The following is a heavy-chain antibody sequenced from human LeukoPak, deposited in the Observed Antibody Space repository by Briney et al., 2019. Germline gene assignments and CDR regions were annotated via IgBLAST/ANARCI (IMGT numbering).Heavy chain of an antibody. CDR2: IKEDGSEI. CDR3: ARYKKSGDASGTYRLDY. J-gene: IGHJ4*02. D-gene: IGHD3-10*01. Sequence: PGGSLRLSCAASEFTFSIYWMTWVRQAPGKGLEWVANIKEDGSEIYYVDSVKGRFTVSRDNAKNSLYLQMNSLRGEDTAVYYCARYKKSGDASGTYRLDYWGQGTLVTVSS. V-gene: IGHV3-7*01. CDR1: EFTFSIYW.